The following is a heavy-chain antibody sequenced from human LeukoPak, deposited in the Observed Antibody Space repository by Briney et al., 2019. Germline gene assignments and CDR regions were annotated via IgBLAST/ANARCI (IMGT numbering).Heavy chain of an antibody. J-gene: IGHJ1*01. CDR3: ARGAAAGREYFQH. CDR1: GGSFSGYY. CDR2: INHSGGT. V-gene: IGHV4-34*01. D-gene: IGHD6-13*01. Sequence: SETLSLTCAVYGGSFSGYYWSWIRQPPGKGLEWIGEINHSGGTNYNPSLKSRVTISVDTSKNQFSLKLSSVTAADTAVYYCARGAAAGREYFQHWGQGTLVTVSS.